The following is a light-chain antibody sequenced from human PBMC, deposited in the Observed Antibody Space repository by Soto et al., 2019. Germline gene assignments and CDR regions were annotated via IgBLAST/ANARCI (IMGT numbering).Light chain of an antibody. V-gene: IGKV3-11*01. CDR2: DAS. CDR1: QSVSSY. CDR3: QQPNHSPPT. Sequence: EIVLTQSPATLSLSPGERATLSCRASQSVSSYLAWYQQKPGQAPRLLIYDASNRATGIPARFSGSGSGTDFPLTISSLEPEDFALFYSQQPNHSPPTFGQGTKVEIK. J-gene: IGKJ1*01.